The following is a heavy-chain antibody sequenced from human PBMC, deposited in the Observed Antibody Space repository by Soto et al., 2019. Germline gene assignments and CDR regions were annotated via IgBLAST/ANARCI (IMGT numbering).Heavy chain of an antibody. CDR2: MTPKRETP. CDR1: GYDFNIYD. Sequence: QVHLVQSGAEVKKPGASVKVSCTASGYDFNIYDIHWVRQSTGQGLEWMGWMTPKRETPGYAPKFQGRFTITRDTSGRAVYMKLSSLGSEDTAVYFCARGGHGFSSGETYYYAMDVWGQGNTVTVSS. CDR3: ARGGHGFSSGETYYYAMDV. V-gene: IGHV1-8*01. D-gene: IGHD3-3*01. J-gene: IGHJ6*02.